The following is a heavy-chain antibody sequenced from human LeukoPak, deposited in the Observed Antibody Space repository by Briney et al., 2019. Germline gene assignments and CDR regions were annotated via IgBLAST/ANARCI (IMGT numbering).Heavy chain of an antibody. CDR1: GFTFDIYA. CDR3: AKESTVTPGSVNLFDS. CDR2: ISGSGGST. J-gene: IGHJ5*01. Sequence: PGGSLRLSCVASGFTFDIYAMSWVRQAPGKGLEWVSAISGSGGSTYYADSVKGRFTNSRDNFKNRLFLQMKRLRAEDTAVYYCAKESTVTPGSVNLFDSWGQGTLVTVSS. D-gene: IGHD4-17*01. V-gene: IGHV3-23*01.